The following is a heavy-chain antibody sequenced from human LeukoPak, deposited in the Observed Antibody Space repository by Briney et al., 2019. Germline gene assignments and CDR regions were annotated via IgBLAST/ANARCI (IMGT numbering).Heavy chain of an antibody. CDR1: GYTFTGYY. V-gene: IGHV1-2*02. CDR3: ARGVVRGVLSLGEVRYMDV. D-gene: IGHD3-10*01. CDR2: INPNSGGT. J-gene: IGHJ6*03. Sequence: ASVKVSCKASGYTFTGYYMHWVRQAPGQGLEWMGWINPNSGGTNYAQKFQGRVTMTRDTSISTAYMELSRLRSDDTAVYYCARGVVRGVLSLGEVRYMDVWGKGTTVTVSS.